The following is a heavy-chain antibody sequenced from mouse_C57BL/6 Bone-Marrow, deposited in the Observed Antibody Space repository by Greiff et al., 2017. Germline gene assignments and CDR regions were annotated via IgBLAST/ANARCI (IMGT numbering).Heavy chain of an antibody. CDR2: IYPGSGST. CDR1: GYTFTSYW. V-gene: IGHV1-55*01. J-gene: IGHJ4*01. Sequence: VQLQQPGAELVKPGASVKMSCKASGYTFTSYWITWVKQRPGQGLEWIGDIYPGSGSTNYNQKFKGKSTLTVDQSSSTAYMQLSSLTSEDSAVYYCAREFYYAMDYWGQGTSVTVSS. CDR3: AREFYYAMDY.